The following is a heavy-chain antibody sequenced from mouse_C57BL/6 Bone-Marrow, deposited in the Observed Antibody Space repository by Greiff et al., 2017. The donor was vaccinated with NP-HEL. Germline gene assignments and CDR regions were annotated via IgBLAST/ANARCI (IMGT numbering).Heavy chain of an antibody. D-gene: IGHD4-1*01. CDR2: IHPNSGST. V-gene: IGHV1-64*01. Sequence: QVQLQQPGAELVKPGASVKLSCKASGYTFTSYWMHWVKQRPGQGLEWIGMIHPNSGSTNYNEKFKSKATLTVDKSSSTAYMQLSSLTSEDSAVYYCARKLGEVYFDGWGTGTTVTVSS. CDR3: ARKLGEVYFDG. J-gene: IGHJ1*03. CDR1: GYTFTSYW.